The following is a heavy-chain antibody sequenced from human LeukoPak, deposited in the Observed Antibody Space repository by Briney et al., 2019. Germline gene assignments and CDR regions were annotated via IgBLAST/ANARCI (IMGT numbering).Heavy chain of an antibody. CDR1: VYAITNYY. D-gene: IGHD3-10*01. J-gene: IGHJ5*02. V-gene: IGHV4-38-2*02. CDR3: ARGGYYGSGNDFRFDP. Sequence: SETLSLTCTVTVYAITNYYWGWIRQSPGKGPEWIGSVYHSGTSQYNPSLKSRVTISVETSKNQFSLKLKSVTAADTAVYYCARGGYYGSGNDFRFDPWGQGTLVTVSS. CDR2: VYHSGTS.